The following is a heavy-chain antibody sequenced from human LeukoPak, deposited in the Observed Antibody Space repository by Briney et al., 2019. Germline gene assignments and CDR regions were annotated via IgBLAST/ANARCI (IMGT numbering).Heavy chain of an antibody. CDR2: ISSSGSTI. CDR3: ARGYYYDSSGYPEYFQH. Sequence: GGTLTLSCAASGFTFSDYYMSWIRQAPGKGLEWVSYISSSGSTIYYAASVKRRFTIARDNAKNSLYLQMTSLRAEDTAVYCCARGYYYDSSGYPEYFQHWGQGTLVTVSS. V-gene: IGHV3-11*01. CDR1: GFTFSDYY. D-gene: IGHD3-22*01. J-gene: IGHJ1*01.